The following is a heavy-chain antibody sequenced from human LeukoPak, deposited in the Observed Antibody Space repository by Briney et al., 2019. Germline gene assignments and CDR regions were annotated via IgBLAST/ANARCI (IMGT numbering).Heavy chain of an antibody. J-gene: IGHJ4*02. CDR1: GGSISSSSYY. CDR2: IYYSGIT. CDR3: AREDTVMAPGFAY. D-gene: IGHD5-18*01. V-gene: IGHV4-39*07. Sequence: PSETLSLTCTVSGGSISSSSYYWGWIRQPPGKGLEWIGSIYYSGITYHNPSLRSRVTISIETSKNQFSLKLSAVTAADTAVYHCAREDTVMAPGFAYWGQGTLVTVSS.